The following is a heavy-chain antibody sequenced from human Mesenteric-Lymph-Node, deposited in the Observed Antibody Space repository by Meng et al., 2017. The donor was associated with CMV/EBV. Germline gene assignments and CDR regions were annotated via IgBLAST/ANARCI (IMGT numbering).Heavy chain of an antibody. CDR1: FSTSA. V-gene: IGHV3-30-3*02. J-gene: IGHJ5*02. D-gene: IGHD3-10*01. CDR2: LSYDVTYK. CDR3: AKVPYYGSGSYIRPGDSLNH. Sequence: FSTSAMHWVRHAPGKVLEWVAILSYDVTYKYYADSVKGRFTISRDNSKNTLYLQMNSLRVEDTAVYYCAKVPYYGSGSYIRPGDSLNHWGQGTLVTVSS.